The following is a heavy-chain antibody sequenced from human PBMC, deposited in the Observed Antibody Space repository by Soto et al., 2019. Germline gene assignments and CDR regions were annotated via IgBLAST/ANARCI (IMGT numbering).Heavy chain of an antibody. Sequence: SETLSLTCAVYGGSFSGYYWSWIRQPPGKGLEWIGEINHSGSTNYNPSLKSRVTISVDTSKNQFSLKLSSVTAADTAVYYCARRIAAAGSWYFDLWGRGTLVTVSS. D-gene: IGHD6-13*01. V-gene: IGHV4-34*01. J-gene: IGHJ2*01. CDR3: ARRIAAAGSWYFDL. CDR1: GGSFSGYY. CDR2: INHSGST.